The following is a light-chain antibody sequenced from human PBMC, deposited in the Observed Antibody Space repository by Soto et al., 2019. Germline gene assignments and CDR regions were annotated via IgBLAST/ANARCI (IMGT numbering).Light chain of an antibody. CDR1: QSILYSPNNKNY. CDR3: QPYYDVHQN. J-gene: IGKJ1*01. CDR2: WAS. V-gene: IGKV4-1*01. Sequence: DIVMTQSPDSMAVSLGERATINCKSSQSILYSPNNKNYLAWYQQKPGQPPKLLIYWASTRESGVPDRFSGSGSGTDFTLTISSLQDEDVAVYYCQPYYDVHQNFGQGTKVEIK.